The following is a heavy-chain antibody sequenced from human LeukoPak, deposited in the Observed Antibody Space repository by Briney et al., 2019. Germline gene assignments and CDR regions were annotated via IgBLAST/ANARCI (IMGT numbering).Heavy chain of an antibody. CDR1: GFTFITSA. Sequence: GGSLRLSCAASGFTFITSAMNWVRQAPRKGLEWVSTISNSGDITYYADSIKGRFTISRDNSKNTLYLQMNSLRAEDTAVYYCARSLWFGVEDALDIWGQGTMVTVSS. D-gene: IGHD3-10*01. CDR3: ARSLWFGVEDALDI. V-gene: IGHV3-23*01. CDR2: ISNSGDIT. J-gene: IGHJ3*02.